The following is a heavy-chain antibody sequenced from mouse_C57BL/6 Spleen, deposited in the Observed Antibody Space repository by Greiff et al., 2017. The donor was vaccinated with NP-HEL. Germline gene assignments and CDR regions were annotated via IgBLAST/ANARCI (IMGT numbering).Heavy chain of an antibody. Sequence: EVQLQQSGPELVKPGASVKMSCKASGYTFTDYNMHWVKQSHGKSLEWIGYINPNNGGTSYNQKFKGKATLTVNKSSSTAYMELRSLTSEDSAVYYCARGVAYDYDVRFAYWGQGTLVTVSA. CDR1: GYTFTDYN. J-gene: IGHJ3*01. V-gene: IGHV1-22*01. CDR3: ARGVAYDYDVRFAY. CDR2: INPNNGGT. D-gene: IGHD2-4*01.